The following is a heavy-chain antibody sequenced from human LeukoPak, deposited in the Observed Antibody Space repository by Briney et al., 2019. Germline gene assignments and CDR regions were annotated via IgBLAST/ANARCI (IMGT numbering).Heavy chain of an antibody. CDR3: TTDLGAYGDYLRN. Sequence: GGSLRLSCVASGFTFTKAWMSWVRQAPGKGLEWIARIKDGGGTTDYAAPVKGRFTISRDDSRNTVSLQMNSLNTEDIGVYYCTTDLGAYGDYLRNWGQGSLVTVSS. V-gene: IGHV3-15*01. CDR1: GFTFTKAW. D-gene: IGHD4-17*01. J-gene: IGHJ1*01. CDR2: IKDGGGTT.